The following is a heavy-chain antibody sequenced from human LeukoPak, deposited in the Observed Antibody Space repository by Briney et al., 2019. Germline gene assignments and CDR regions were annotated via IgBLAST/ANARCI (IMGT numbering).Heavy chain of an antibody. D-gene: IGHD3-22*01. CDR3: ARDHDSSVDAFDI. V-gene: IGHV4-59*12. CDR1: GGSISNYY. Sequence: PSETLSLTCTVSGGSISNYYWSWIRQPPGKGLEWIGYIYYSGSTNYNPSLKSRVTISVDTSKNQFSLKLSSVTAADTAVYYCARDHDSSVDAFDIWGQGTMVTVSS. J-gene: IGHJ3*02. CDR2: IYYSGST.